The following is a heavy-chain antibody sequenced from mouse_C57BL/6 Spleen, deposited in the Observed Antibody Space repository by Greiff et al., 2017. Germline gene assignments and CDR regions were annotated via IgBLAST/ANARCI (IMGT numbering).Heavy chain of an antibody. D-gene: IGHD2-3*01. Sequence: EVKLQESGGGLVQPGGSLSLSCAASGFTFTDYYMSWVRQPPGKALEWLGFIRNKANGYTTEYSASVKGRFTISRDNSQSILYLQMNALRAEDSATYYCARYNGDGYWFAYWGQGTLVTVSA. CDR2: IRNKANGYTT. CDR1: GFTFTDYY. CDR3: ARYNGDGYWFAY. V-gene: IGHV7-3*01. J-gene: IGHJ3*01.